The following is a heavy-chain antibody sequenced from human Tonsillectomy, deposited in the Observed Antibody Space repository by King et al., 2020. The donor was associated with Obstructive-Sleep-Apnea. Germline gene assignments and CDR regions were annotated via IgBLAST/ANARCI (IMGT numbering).Heavy chain of an antibody. CDR2: IYYTGST. Sequence: QLQESGPRLMQPSETLSHTLTVAGTSISPFYCSWSRQPPGVGLEWIGYIYYTGSTSYNPSLKSRITISVDTSKNPFSLNLNSVTAADSAVYYCAIGGGGIAAGHWGQGALVTVSS. J-gene: IGHJ1*01. CDR1: GTSISPFY. CDR3: AIGGGGIAAGH. V-gene: IGHV4-59*08. D-gene: IGHD6-13*01.